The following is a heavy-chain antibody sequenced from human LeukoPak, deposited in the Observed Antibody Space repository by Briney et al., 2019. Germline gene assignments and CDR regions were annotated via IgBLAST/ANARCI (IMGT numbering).Heavy chain of an antibody. V-gene: IGHV4-31*03. Sequence: SETLSLTCTVSGGSISSGGYYWSWIRQHPGKGLEWIGYIYYSGSTYYNPSLKRRVTISVDTSKNQFSLKLSSVTAADTAVYYCARATDYSNYGYFDYWGQGTLVTVSS. CDR1: GGSISSGGYY. D-gene: IGHD4-11*01. J-gene: IGHJ4*02. CDR2: IYYSGST. CDR3: ARATDYSNYGYFDY.